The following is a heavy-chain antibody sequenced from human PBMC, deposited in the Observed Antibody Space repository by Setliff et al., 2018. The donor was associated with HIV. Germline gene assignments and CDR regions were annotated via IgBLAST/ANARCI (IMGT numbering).Heavy chain of an antibody. CDR3: VRDPIEGYPDYLDY. V-gene: IGHV3-15*01. J-gene: IGHJ4*02. Sequence: GGSLRLSCAASGFTFSNAWMSWVRQAPGKGLEWVGRIKSKTDGGTTDYAAPVKGRFTISRDNSKNTLFLQMNSLRPEDTATYYCVRDPIEGYPDYLDYWGQGTLVTVSS. CDR1: GFTFSNAW. D-gene: IGHD1-26*01. CDR2: IKSKTDGGTT.